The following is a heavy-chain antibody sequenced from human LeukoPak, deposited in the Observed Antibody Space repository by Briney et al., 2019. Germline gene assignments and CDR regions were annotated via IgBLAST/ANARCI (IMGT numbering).Heavy chain of an antibody. CDR1: GFTFSSYA. J-gene: IGHJ1*01. CDR3: AKSSWEQWLVFQH. V-gene: IGHV3-23*01. Sequence: GGSLRLSCAASGFTFSSYAMTWVRQAPGKGLEWVSAIIGSGGSTYYADSVKGRFTISRDNSKNTLYLQMNSLRAEDTAVYYCAKSSWEQWLVFQHWGQGTLLTVSS. CDR2: IIGSGGST. D-gene: IGHD6-19*01.